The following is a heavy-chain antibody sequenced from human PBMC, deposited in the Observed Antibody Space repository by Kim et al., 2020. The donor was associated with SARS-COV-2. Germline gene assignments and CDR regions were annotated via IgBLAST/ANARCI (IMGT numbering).Heavy chain of an antibody. CDR2: IYPGDSDT. D-gene: IGHD4-17*01. V-gene: IGHV5-51*01. CDR3: ARHRGYGGYGDYAPLAFDI. CDR1: GYSFTSYW. J-gene: IGHJ3*02. Sequence: GESLKISCKGSGYSFTSYWIGWVRQMPGKGLEWMGIIYPGDSDTRYSPSFQGQVTISADKSISTAYLQWSSLKASDTAMYYCARHRGYGGYGDYAPLAFDIWGQGTMVTVSS.